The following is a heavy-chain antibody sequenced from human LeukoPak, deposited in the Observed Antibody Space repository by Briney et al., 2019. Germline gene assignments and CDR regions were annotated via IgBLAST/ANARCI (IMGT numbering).Heavy chain of an antibody. CDR1: GFTFSRYA. V-gene: IGHV3-30*04. J-gene: IGHJ5*01. CDR3: ARGVVTTDS. Sequence: GGSLRLSCIASGFTFSRYAIHWVRQAPGEGLEWVSAISSDGSNEYYADSVKGRFTISRDNSKNTLYLRMNCLRPEDTAVYYCARGVVTTDSWGQGTLVTVSS. D-gene: IGHD3-3*01. CDR2: ISSDGSNE.